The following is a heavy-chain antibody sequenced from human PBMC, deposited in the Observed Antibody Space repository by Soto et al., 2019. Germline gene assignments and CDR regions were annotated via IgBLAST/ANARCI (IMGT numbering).Heavy chain of an antibody. J-gene: IGHJ4*02. V-gene: IGHV4-61*01. CDR3: ATWPDYYDSSGYYLDY. D-gene: IGHD3-22*01. Sequence: LSLTCTVSGGSVSSGSYYWSWIRQPPGKGLEWIGYIYYSGSTNYNPSLKSRVTISVDTSKNQFSLKLSSVTAADTAVYYCATWPDYYDSSGYYLDYWGQGTLVTVSS. CDR2: IYYSGST. CDR1: GGSVSSGSYY.